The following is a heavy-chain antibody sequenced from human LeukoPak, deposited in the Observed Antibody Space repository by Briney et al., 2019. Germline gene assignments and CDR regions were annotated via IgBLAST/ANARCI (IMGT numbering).Heavy chain of an antibody. V-gene: IGHV5-51*01. CDR3: ARPIYGGNSYDAFDI. CDR1: GYSFTSYW. Sequence: GESLQISCKGPGYSFTSYWIGWVRQLPGEGLEWMGIISPGDSHTRYSPSFQGLVTISADKSISTAYLQWSSLKASDTAMYYCARPIYGGNSYDAFDIWGQGTMVTVSS. D-gene: IGHD4-23*01. J-gene: IGHJ3*02. CDR2: ISPGDSHT.